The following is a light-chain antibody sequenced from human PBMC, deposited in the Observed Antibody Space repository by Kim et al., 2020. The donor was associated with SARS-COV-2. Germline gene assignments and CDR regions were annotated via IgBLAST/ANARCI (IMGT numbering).Light chain of an antibody. CDR1: SLRNYE. CDR2: GKY. V-gene: IGLV3-19*01. Sequence: ALGQTVRLTCQGDSLRNYEATGYQQRQGQAPTLVLYGKYDRPSGIPDRFSGSASGNTASLTITGAQAEDEGDYYCSSRDSTGDHVVFGGGTQLTVL. CDR3: SSRDSTGDHVV. J-gene: IGLJ3*02.